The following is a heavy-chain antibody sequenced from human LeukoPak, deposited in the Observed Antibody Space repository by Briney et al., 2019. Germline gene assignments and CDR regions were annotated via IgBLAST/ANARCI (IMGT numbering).Heavy chain of an antibody. D-gene: IGHD6-13*01. CDR3: ARVVRSSSWDPFYFDY. CDR1: GGSISSYY. Sequence: SETLSLTCTVSGGSISSYYWSWIRQPPGKGLEWIGYIYYSGSTNYNPSLKSRVTISVDTSKNQFSLKLSSVTAADTAVYYCARVVRSSSWDPFYFDYWGQGTLVTVPS. CDR2: IYYSGST. V-gene: IGHV4-59*01. J-gene: IGHJ4*02.